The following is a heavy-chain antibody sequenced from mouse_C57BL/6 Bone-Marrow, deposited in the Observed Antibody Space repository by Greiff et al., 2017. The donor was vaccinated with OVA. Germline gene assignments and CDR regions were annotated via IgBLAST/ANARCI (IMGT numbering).Heavy chain of an antibody. CDR1: GFTFSSYA. CDR3: ARVGGYYWFAY. V-gene: IGHV5-4*01. CDR2: ISDGGSYT. Sequence: EVHLVESGGGLVKPGGSLKLSCAASGFTFSSYAMSWVRQTPEKRLEWVATISDGGSYTYYPDNVKGRFTISRDNAKNTLYLQMSQLKSEDTAMYYGARVGGYYWFAYWGQGTLVTVSA. J-gene: IGHJ3*01. D-gene: IGHD2-3*01.